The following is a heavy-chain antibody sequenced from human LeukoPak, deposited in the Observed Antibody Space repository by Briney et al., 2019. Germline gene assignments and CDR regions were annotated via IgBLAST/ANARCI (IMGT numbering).Heavy chain of an antibody. V-gene: IGHV1-2*02. CDR1: GYTFTGYY. Sequence: ASVQVSCKASGYTFTGYYMHWVRQAPGQGLEWVGWINPNNGGTNYAQNFQGRVTMTRDTSINTAHMEVSWLRSDDTAVYYCARVRQLAQLCDSWGQGTLVTVSS. CDR2: INPNNGGT. D-gene: IGHD5-18*01. J-gene: IGHJ4*02. CDR3: ARVRQLAQLCDS.